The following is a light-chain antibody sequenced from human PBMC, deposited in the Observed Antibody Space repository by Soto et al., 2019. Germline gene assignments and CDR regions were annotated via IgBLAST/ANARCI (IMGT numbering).Light chain of an antibody. CDR1: QSVSSN. CDR2: GAS. CDR3: QQYNDWLWT. V-gene: IGKV3-15*01. J-gene: IGKJ1*01. Sequence: SCRASQSVSSNLAWYQQKPGQAPRLLIYGASTRPTGIPARFSGRGSGTEFTLTITSLQSEDFAVYYCQQYNDWLWTFGQGTKVDIK.